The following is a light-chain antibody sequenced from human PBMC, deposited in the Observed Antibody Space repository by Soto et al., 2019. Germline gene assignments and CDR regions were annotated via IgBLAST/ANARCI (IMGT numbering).Light chain of an antibody. CDR3: HAWDSSTVV. CDR1: KLGDKY. V-gene: IGLV3-1*01. Sequence: SYELTQPPSVSVSPGQTASITCSGDKLGDKYACWYQQKPGQSPVLVIYQDSQRPSGIPERFSGSNSGNTATLTIRGTQSLYDADYYCHAWDSSTVVFGGGTKLTVL. CDR2: QDS. J-gene: IGLJ2*01.